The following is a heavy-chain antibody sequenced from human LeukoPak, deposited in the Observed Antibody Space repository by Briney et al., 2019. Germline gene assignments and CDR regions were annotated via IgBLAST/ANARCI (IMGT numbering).Heavy chain of an antibody. CDR2: MNPNSGNT. V-gene: IGHV1-8*03. CDR3: ARGGILTGYYILDY. J-gene: IGHJ4*02. Sequence: ASVKVSCKASGGTFSSYAINWVRQATGQGLEWMGWMNPNSGNTGYAQKFQGRVTITRNTSISTAYMELSSLRSEDTAVYYCARGGILTGYYILDYWGQGTLVTVSS. D-gene: IGHD3-9*01. CDR1: GGTFSSYA.